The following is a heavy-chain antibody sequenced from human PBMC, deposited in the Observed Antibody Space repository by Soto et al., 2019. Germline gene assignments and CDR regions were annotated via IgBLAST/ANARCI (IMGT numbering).Heavy chain of an antibody. Sequence: QVQLVQSGAEVKKPGSSVKVSCKASGGTFSSYAISWVRQAPGQGLEWMGGIIPIFGTANYAQKFQGGVTITADESTSTAYMELSSLRSEDTAVYYCARDKLDPIAAPPGYYYYGMDVWGQGTTVTVSS. J-gene: IGHJ6*02. CDR3: ARDKLDPIAAPPGYYYYGMDV. V-gene: IGHV1-69*01. CDR1: GGTFSSYA. CDR2: IIPIFGTA. D-gene: IGHD6-6*01.